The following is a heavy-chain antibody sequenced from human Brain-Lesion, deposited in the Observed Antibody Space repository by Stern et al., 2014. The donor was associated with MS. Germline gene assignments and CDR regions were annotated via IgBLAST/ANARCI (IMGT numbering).Heavy chain of an antibody. V-gene: IGHV1-2*02. CDR3: ARDQRGITIFGVVTDYYYLGMDV. CDR2: INPKTGGT. D-gene: IGHD3-3*01. Sequence: VQLLQSGAEVKKPGASVKVSCKTSGYIFTGYYIHWVRQAPGQGLEWMEWINPKTGGTKYAQKFQGRVTMSRDTSISTAYVELSSLTSDDTAVYYCARDQRGITIFGVVTDYYYLGMDVWGQGTTVTVSS. CDR1: GYIFTGYY. J-gene: IGHJ6*02.